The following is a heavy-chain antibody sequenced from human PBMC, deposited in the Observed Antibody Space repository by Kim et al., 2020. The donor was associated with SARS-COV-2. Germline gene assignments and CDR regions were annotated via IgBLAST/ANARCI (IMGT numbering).Heavy chain of an antibody. Sequence: KFQGRVTITADKSTSTAYMELSSLRSEDTAVYYCARDRDSSTLKFDAFDIWGQGTMVTVSS. CDR3: ARDRDSSTLKFDAFDI. V-gene: IGHV1-69*04. J-gene: IGHJ3*02. D-gene: IGHD6-13*01.